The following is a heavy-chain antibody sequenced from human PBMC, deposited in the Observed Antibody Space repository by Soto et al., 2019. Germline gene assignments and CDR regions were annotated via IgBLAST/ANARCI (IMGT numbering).Heavy chain of an antibody. CDR3: TSDTFGLRDT. CDR2: INPAGTIT. J-gene: IGHJ4*02. V-gene: IGHV3-74*01. Sequence: MQMVESGGGSVQPGGSLRLSCAASGFPFSHYGMHWVRQTPGKGLVWISRINPAGTITNYADSVEGRFTISRDNAASPLFLQMNSLRAEDPAIYYCTSDTFGLRDTWGQGTLVSVSS. CDR1: GFPFSHYG. D-gene: IGHD3-16*01.